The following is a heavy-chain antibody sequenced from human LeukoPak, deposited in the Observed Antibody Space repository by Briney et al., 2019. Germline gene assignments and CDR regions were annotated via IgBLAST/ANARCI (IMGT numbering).Heavy chain of an antibody. D-gene: IGHD2-2*01. CDR2: ISYDGSNK. CDR1: GFTFSSYA. Sequence: QPGGSLRLSCAASGFTFSSYAMHWVRQAPGKGLEWVAVISYDGSNKYYADSVKGRFTISRDNSKNTLYLQMNSLRAEDTAVYYCAKEGALVVVPAAYFDYWGQGTLVTVSS. J-gene: IGHJ4*02. CDR3: AKEGALVVVPAAYFDY. V-gene: IGHV3-30-3*01.